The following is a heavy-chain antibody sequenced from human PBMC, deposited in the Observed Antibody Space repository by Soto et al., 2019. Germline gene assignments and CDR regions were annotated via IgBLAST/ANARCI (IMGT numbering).Heavy chain of an antibody. CDR2: IYYSGST. Sequence: SETLSLTCTVSGGSISSYYWSWIRQPPGKGLEWIGYIYYSGSTNYNPSLKSRVTISVDTSKKQFSLKLSSVTAADTAVYHCARVRGYSYGYGSFDYWGQGTLVTVSS. J-gene: IGHJ4*02. D-gene: IGHD5-18*01. CDR1: GGSISSYY. V-gene: IGHV4-59*01. CDR3: ARVRGYSYGYGSFDY.